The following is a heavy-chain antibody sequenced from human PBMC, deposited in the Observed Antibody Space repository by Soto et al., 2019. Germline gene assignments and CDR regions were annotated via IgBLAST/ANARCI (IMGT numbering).Heavy chain of an antibody. J-gene: IGHJ4*02. D-gene: IGHD3-16*01. V-gene: IGHV3-33*01. Sequence: LRLSCAASGFTFSDYDMPWVRQAPGKRLEWVAVLWRDGNKVYYADSVKGRFTISRDNSKNTLYLEMNSLRVEDTAVYYCARDATGWTGGDHWGEGTLVTVSS. CDR3: ARDATGWTGGDH. CDR2: LWRDGNKV. CDR1: GFTFSDYD.